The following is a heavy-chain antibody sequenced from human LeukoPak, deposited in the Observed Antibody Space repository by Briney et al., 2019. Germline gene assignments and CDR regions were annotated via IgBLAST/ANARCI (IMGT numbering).Heavy chain of an antibody. Sequence: GGSLRLSCAASGFTFSSHGMHWVRQAPGKGLEWVAFIRYDGSNKYYADSVKGRFIVSRDNSKNTLYLQMESLRVEDTAVYYCAKTFEELVFDYWGQGTLVTVSS. J-gene: IGHJ4*02. CDR2: IRYDGSNK. CDR1: GFTFSSHG. D-gene: IGHD6-13*01. CDR3: AKTFEELVFDY. V-gene: IGHV3-30*02.